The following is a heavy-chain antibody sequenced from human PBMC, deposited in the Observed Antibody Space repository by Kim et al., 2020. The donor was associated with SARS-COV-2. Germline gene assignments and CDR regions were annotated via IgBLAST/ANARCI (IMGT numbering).Heavy chain of an antibody. D-gene: IGHD4-4*01. CDR1: EFTFSGSA. CDR3: TSGDNSPLDY. CDR2: IRNKAYGYTT. J-gene: IGHJ4*02. Sequence: GGSLRLSCAASEFTFSGSAIHWVRQAPGKGLEWVGRIRNKAYGYTTAYGASVRGRFTVSRDDLKNTAYLQMNSLRTEDTAVYYCTSGDNSPLDYWRQGTLVTVSS. V-gene: IGHV3-73*01.